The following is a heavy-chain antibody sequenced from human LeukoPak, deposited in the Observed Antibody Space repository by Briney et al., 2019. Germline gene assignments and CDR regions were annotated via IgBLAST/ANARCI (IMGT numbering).Heavy chain of an antibody. CDR1: GYSLSSGYY. CDR2: VDHSGGT. D-gene: IGHD3-22*01. V-gene: IGHV4-38-2*02. Sequence: SETLSLTCTVSGYSLSSGYYWGWIRQPPGKGLEWIGSVDHSGGTYYNPSLRSRVTISVDTSKNQFSLKLSSVTAADTAVYYCARHLKGDEYYYDSSGYYSFDYWGQGTLVTVSS. J-gene: IGHJ4*02. CDR3: ARHLKGDEYYYDSSGYYSFDY.